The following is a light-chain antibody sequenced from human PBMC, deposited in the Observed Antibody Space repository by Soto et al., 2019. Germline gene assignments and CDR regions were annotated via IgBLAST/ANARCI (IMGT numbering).Light chain of an antibody. V-gene: IGKV3-20*01. J-gene: IGKJ1*01. CDR3: QQYGSSPPWT. CDR2: GAS. CDR1: QSVSSNY. Sequence: EIVLTQSPGTLSLSPGERATLSCRASQSVSSNYLARYQQKPGQAPRLLIYGASSRATGIPDRFSGSGSGTDFTLTISRLEPEDFAVYYCQQYGSSPPWTFGQGTKVEIK.